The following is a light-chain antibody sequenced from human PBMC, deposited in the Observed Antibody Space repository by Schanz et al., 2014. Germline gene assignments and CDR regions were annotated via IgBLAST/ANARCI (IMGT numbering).Light chain of an antibody. Sequence: QSALTQPASVSGSPGQSITISCTGTNSDVGGHNYVSWYQQHPGKAPKLMIYDVSNRPSGVSNRFSGSKSGNTASLTISGLQAEDEADYYCSSYTSSSNWVFGGGTKLTVL. V-gene: IGLV2-14*01. J-gene: IGLJ3*02. CDR3: SSYTSSSNWV. CDR1: NSDVGGHNY. CDR2: DVS.